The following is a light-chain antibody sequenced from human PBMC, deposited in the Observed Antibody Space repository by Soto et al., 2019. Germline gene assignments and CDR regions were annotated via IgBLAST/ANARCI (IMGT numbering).Light chain of an antibody. CDR1: QGVSRK. J-gene: IGKJ1*01. Sequence: EIVMTQSPATLSLAPGERVTLSWRSSQGVSRKLAWYQHKSGQAPRLLISGASAGATGIPARFSGSGSGTDFTLTISRLEPEDFAVYYCQQYGSSHSWTFGQGTKVDIK. V-gene: IGKV3-20*01. CDR2: GAS. CDR3: QQYGSSHSWT.